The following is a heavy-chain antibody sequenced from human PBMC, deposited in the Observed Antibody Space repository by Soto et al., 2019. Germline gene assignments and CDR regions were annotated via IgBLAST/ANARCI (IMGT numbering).Heavy chain of an antibody. Sequence: ASVKVSCKASGYTFISYDISWVRQAPGQGLEWMGWISAYNGNTNYAQKLQGRVTMTTDTSTSTVYMELRSLRSDDTAVYYCAREYCSGGSCYSTFDYWGQGTLLTVSS. CDR1: GYTFISYD. J-gene: IGHJ4*02. V-gene: IGHV1-18*01. CDR2: ISAYNGNT. CDR3: AREYCSGGSCYSTFDY. D-gene: IGHD2-15*01.